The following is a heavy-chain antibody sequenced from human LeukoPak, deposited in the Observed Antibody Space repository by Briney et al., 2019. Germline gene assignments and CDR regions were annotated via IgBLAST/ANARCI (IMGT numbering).Heavy chain of an antibody. V-gene: IGHV3-33*01. CDR3: ARVWTSGSYGDH. CDR2: IYYDGSNK. D-gene: IGHD3-10*01. CDR1: GFKFSNFG. Sequence: GGSLRPSCAASGFKFSNFGMHWIRQAPGKGLEWVSVIYYDGSNKYYADSVKGRFTISKDNSKNMLYLQMNGLRAEDTAVYYCARVWTSGSYGDHWGQGTLVTVSS. J-gene: IGHJ5*02.